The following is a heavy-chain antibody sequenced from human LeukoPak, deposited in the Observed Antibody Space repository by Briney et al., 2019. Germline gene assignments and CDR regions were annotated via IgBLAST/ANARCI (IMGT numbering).Heavy chain of an antibody. CDR3: ATGEPADY. V-gene: IGHV1-24*01. Sequence: GASVKVSCKASRGTFSSYAISWVRQAPGKGLEWMGGFDLEDDEAIYAQKFQGRLTMTGDTSTDTAYMELSSLRSEDTAVYYCATGEPADYWGQGTLVTVSS. D-gene: IGHD1-14*01. J-gene: IGHJ4*02. CDR1: RGTFSSYA. CDR2: FDLEDDEA.